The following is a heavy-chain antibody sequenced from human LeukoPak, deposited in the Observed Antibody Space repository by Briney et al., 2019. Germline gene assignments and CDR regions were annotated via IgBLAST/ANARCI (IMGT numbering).Heavy chain of an antibody. CDR2: IYYSGST. J-gene: IGHJ4*02. Sequence: SETLSLTCTVSGGSISSYYWSWIRQPPGKGLEWIGYIYYSGSTNYNPSLKSRVTISVDTSKNQFSLKLSSVTAADTAVYYCARGPPNWGYDYWGQGTLVTVSS. V-gene: IGHV4-59*01. CDR3: ARGPPNWGYDY. CDR1: GGSISSYY. D-gene: IGHD7-27*01.